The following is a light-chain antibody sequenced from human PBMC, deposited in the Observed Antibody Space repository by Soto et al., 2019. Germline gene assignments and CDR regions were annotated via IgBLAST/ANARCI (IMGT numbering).Light chain of an antibody. CDR1: QSIDNY. J-gene: IGKJ2*01. CDR2: AAS. Sequence: DIQMTQSPSSLSASVGDRVTITCRASQSIDNYLNWYQQKPGEAPQLLIYAASTLHSGVPSRFSGSGSGTDFTLTISSLQPEDFATYYCQQSYSSLMFTFGQETKLEI. V-gene: IGKV1-39*01. CDR3: QQSYSSLMFT.